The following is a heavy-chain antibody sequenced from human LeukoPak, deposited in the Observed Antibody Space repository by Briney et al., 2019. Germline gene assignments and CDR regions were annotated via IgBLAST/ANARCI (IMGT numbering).Heavy chain of an antibody. CDR1: GGTFSSYA. CDR3: ASEDGYSSSWYYFDY. D-gene: IGHD6-13*01. Sequence: SVKVSCKASGGTFSSYAISWVRQAPGQGLEWMGGIIPIFGTANYAQKFQGRVTITADKSTSTAYMELSSLRSEDTAVYYCASEDGYSSSWYYFDYWAREPWSPSPQ. CDR2: IIPIFGTA. V-gene: IGHV1-69*06. J-gene: IGHJ4*02.